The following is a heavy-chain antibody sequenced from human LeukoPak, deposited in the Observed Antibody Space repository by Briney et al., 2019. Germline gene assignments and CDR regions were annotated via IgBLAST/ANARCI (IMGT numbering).Heavy chain of an antibody. V-gene: IGHV4-4*07. Sequence: SETLSLTCTVSGGSISSYYWSWIRQPAGKGLEWIGRIYTSGSTNYNPSLKSRVTMSVDTSKNQFSLKLSSVTAADTAVYYCARDGYSSSWYWENYYYYYMDVWGKGTTVTVSS. CDR2: IYTSGST. CDR1: GGSISSYY. D-gene: IGHD6-13*01. CDR3: ARDGYSSSWYWENYYYYYMDV. J-gene: IGHJ6*03.